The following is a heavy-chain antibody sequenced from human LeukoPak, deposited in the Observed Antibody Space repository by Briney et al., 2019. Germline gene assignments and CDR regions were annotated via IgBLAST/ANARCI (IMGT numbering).Heavy chain of an antibody. J-gene: IGHJ3*02. D-gene: IGHD1-26*01. Sequence: SETLSLTCTVSGXSLTRYHGGWIRQPLGKGLEWIGYINYSGSTNYSPSLESRVTISLDTSKNQFSLQLSSVTAADTAVYYCARRGVGATTWDAFDIWGQGTLVTVSS. V-gene: IGHV4-59*08. CDR1: GXSLTRYH. CDR2: INYSGST. CDR3: ARRGVGATTWDAFDI.